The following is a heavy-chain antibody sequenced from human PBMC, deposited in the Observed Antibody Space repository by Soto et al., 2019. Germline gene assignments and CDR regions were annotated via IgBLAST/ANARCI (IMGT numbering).Heavy chain of an antibody. CDR2: IKSKTDGGTT. CDR1: GFTFSNAW. Sequence: EVQLVESGGDLVKPGESLRLSCAASGFTFSNAWMSWVRQAPGKGLEWVGRIKSKTDGGTTDYAAPVKGRFTISRDDSKNTLYLQMNSLKTEDTAVYYCTTDISGSYRRDLYAFDIWGQGTMVTVSS. J-gene: IGHJ3*02. V-gene: IGHV3-15*01. D-gene: IGHD1-26*01. CDR3: TTDISGSYRRDLYAFDI.